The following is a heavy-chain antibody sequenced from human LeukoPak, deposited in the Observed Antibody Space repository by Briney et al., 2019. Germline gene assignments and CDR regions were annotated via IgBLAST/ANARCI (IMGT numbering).Heavy chain of an antibody. CDR2: IYSGGST. CDR1: GFTVSSNY. CDR3: ASTNPNYYGSGSYPDYYYGMDV. Sequence: GGSLSLSCAASGFTVSSNYMSWVRQAPGKGLEWVSVIYSGGSTYYADSVKGRFTISRDNSKNTLYLQMNSLRAEDTAVYYCASTNPNYYGSGSYPDYYYGMDVWGQGTTVTVSS. V-gene: IGHV3-66*01. D-gene: IGHD3-10*01. J-gene: IGHJ6*02.